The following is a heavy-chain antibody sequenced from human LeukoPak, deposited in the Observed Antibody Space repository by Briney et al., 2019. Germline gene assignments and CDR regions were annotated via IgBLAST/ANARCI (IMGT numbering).Heavy chain of an antibody. J-gene: IGHJ4*02. Sequence: GGSLRLSCAASGFTFSSYWMHWVRQAPGKGLAWVSRINSDGSSTSYADSVKGRFTISRDNAKNTVYLQMNSLRAEDTAVYYCARVCSTSCDPASYYFDYWGQGTLVTVSS. D-gene: IGHD2-2*01. CDR1: GFTFSSYW. CDR3: ARVCSTSCDPASYYFDY. V-gene: IGHV3-74*01. CDR2: INSDGSST.